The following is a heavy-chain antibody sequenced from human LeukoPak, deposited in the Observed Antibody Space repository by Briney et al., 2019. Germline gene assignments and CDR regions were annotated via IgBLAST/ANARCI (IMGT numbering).Heavy chain of an antibody. CDR2: INSDGSNT. V-gene: IGHV3-74*01. Sequence: PGGSLRLSCAASGFTFSSYWMHWVRQAPGKGLVWVSRINSDGSNTRYADSVKGRFTISRDNAKNTLYLQMNSLRAEDTAVYYCVRDLDEDSGGTHFDFWGQGTLVTVSS. J-gene: IGHJ4*02. CDR1: GFTFSSYW. CDR3: VRDLDEDSGGTHFDF. D-gene: IGHD3-10*01.